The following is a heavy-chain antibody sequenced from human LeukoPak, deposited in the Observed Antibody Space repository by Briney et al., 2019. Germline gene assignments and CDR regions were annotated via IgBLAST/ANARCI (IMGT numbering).Heavy chain of an antibody. CDR2: IDPNSGGT. V-gene: IGHV1-2*02. CDR3: AREFLGVSYYYMDV. Sequence: ASVKVSCKASGYTFTGYYMHWVRQAPGQGLEWMGWIDPNSGGTNYAQKFQGRVTMTRDTSISTAYMVLNRLRSDDTAVYYCAREFLGVSYYYMDVWGQGTLVTVSS. CDR1: GYTFTGYY. J-gene: IGHJ6*03. D-gene: IGHD2-21*01.